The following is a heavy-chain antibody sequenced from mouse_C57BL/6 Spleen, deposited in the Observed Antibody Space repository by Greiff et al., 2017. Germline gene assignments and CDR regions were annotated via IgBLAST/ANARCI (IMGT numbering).Heavy chain of an antibody. J-gene: IGHJ3*01. Sequence: EVKLVESGGGLVQPKGSLKLSCAASGFTFNTYAMHWVRQAPGKGLEWVARIRTKSSNYANYYADSVKDRFTISRDESPSMIYLQMNSLRTEDTAMYYCVRDCGYPQDLAYWGQGTMVTVSA. CDR2: IRTKSSNYAN. CDR3: VRDCGYPQDLAY. CDR1: GFTFNTYA. V-gene: IGHV10-3*01. D-gene: IGHD2-2*01.